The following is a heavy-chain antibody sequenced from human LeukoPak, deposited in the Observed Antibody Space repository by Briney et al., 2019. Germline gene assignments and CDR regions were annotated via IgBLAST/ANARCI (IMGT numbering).Heavy chain of an antibody. CDR1: GFTFSSYS. CDR3: ARDPYDFWSGYSPDAFDI. Sequence: GGSLRLSCAASGFTFSSYSMNWVRQAPGKGLEWVSYISSSSSTIYYADSVKGRFTISRDNAKNSLYLQMNSLRAEDTAVYYCARDPYDFWSGYSPDAFDIWGQGTMVTVSS. D-gene: IGHD3-3*01. CDR2: ISSSSSTI. V-gene: IGHV3-48*01. J-gene: IGHJ3*02.